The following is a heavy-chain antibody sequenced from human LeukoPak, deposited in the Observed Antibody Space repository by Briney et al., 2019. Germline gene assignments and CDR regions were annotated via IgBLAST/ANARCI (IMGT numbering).Heavy chain of an antibody. CDR3: ARDSQRHCSGGSCYSYFQH. D-gene: IGHD2-15*01. CDR2: IWYDGSNK. V-gene: IGHV3-33*01. Sequence: GGSLRLSCTAYRFTFSSYGMHWVRQAPGKGLEWMAVIWYDGSNKYYADSVKGRFTISRDNSKNTLYLQMNSLRAEDTAVYYCARDSQRHCSGGSCYSYFQHWGRGTLVTVSS. J-gene: IGHJ1*01. CDR1: RFTFSSYG.